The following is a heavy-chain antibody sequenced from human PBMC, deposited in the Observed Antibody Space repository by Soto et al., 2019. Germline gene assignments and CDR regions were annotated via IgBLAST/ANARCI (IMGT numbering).Heavy chain of an antibody. J-gene: IGHJ4*02. V-gene: IGHV3-53*01. CDR2: IYSGDKT. Sequence: GGSLRLSCAASGFTVSTNYMSWVRQAPGKGLEWVSVIYSGDKTSYADSVKGRFTIARDNSKNTLYLQMNSLRAEDTAVYYCAREAQDLGDVSFDYWGQGTLVTVSS. CDR3: AREAQDLGDVSFDY. D-gene: IGHD2-15*01. CDR1: GFTVSTNY.